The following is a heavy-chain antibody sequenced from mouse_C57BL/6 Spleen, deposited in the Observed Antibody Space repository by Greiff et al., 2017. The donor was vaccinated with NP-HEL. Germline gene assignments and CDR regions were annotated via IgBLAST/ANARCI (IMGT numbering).Heavy chain of an antibody. CDR1: GYTFTSYW. J-gene: IGHJ4*01. D-gene: IGHD3-1*01. V-gene: IGHV1-50*01. Sequence: QVQLQQPGAELVKPGASVKLSCKASGYTFTSYWMQWVKQRPGQGLEWIGEIDPSDSYTNYNQKFKGKATLTVDTSSSTAYMQLSSLTSEDSAVYYCARMEGSGHYYAMDYWGQGTSVTVSS. CDR3: ARMEGSGHYYAMDY. CDR2: IDPSDSYT.